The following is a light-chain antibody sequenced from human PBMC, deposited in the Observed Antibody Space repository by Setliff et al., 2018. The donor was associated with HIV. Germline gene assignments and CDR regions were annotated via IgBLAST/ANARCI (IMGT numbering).Light chain of an antibody. Sequence: SALAQPASVSGSPGQSITISCTGTSSDIGGYNYVSWYQQHPGKAPKLMIYDVNNRPSGVSTRFSGSKSGNTASLTISGLQAEDEADYYCCSYASTSTLVFGGGTKVTV. CDR3: CSYASTSTLV. V-gene: IGLV2-14*03. CDR2: DVN. CDR1: SSDIGGYNY. J-gene: IGLJ3*02.